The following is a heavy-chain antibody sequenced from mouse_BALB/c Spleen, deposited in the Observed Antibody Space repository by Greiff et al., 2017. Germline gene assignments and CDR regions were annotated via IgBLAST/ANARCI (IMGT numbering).Heavy chain of an antibody. J-gene: IGHJ2*01. V-gene: IGHV5-6-5*01. CDR1: GFTFSSYA. Sequence: EVKLVESGGGLVKPGGSLKLSCAASGFTFSSYAMSWVRQTPEKRLEWVASISSGGSTYYPDSVKGRFTISRDNARNILYLQMSSLRSEDTAMYYCAREGGVDYWGQGTTLTVSS. CDR2: ISSGGST. CDR3: AREGGVDY.